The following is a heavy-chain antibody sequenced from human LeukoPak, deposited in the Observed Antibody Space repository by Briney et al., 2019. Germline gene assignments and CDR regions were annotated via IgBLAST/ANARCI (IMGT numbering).Heavy chain of an antibody. CDR3: ARDLPSGWYL. Sequence: SETLSLTCAVYGGSFSGYYWSWIRQPPGKGLEWIGEINHSGSTNFNPSLKSRVTISVDTSKTQFSLKLSAVTAADTAVYYCARDLPSGWYLWGQGTLVTVSS. D-gene: IGHD6-19*01. J-gene: IGHJ5*02. V-gene: IGHV4-34*01. CDR2: INHSGST. CDR1: GGSFSGYY.